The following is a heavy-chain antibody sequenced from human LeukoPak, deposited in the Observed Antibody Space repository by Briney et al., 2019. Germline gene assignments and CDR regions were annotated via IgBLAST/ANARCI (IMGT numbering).Heavy chain of an antibody. J-gene: IGHJ3*02. CDR3: ARDFYYGSGSYQAFDI. CDR2: INPSGGST. Sequence: ASVKVSCKASGYTFTSYYMHWVRQAPGQGLEWMGIINPSGGSTSYAQKFQGRVTMTRDTSTSTVYMELSSLRSEDTAVYYCARDFYYGSGSYQAFDIWGQGTMVTVSS. V-gene: IGHV1-46*01. D-gene: IGHD3-10*01. CDR1: GYTFTSYY.